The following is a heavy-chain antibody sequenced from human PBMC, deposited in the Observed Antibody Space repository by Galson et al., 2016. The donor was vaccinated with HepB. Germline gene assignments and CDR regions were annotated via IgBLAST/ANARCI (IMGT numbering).Heavy chain of an antibody. CDR3: AKSPWYDSSGYYYFDC. J-gene: IGHJ4*02. V-gene: IGHV3-23*01. CDR1: GFTFSSYA. Sequence: SLRLSCAASGFTFSSYAMSWVRQAPGEGLEWISGISGSGGSTFYADSVMGRFTISRDKSKNTLYRQMNSLRAEDTAVYHCAKSPWYDSSGYYYFDCWGLGT. CDR2: ISGSGGST. D-gene: IGHD3-22*01.